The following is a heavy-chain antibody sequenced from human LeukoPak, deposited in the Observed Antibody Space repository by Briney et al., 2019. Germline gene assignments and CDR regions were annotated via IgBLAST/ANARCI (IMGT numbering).Heavy chain of an antibody. CDR2: ISAYNGNT. V-gene: IGHV1-18*01. J-gene: IGHJ4*02. CDR3: TRDLGQWLMQGIFFDY. Sequence: GASVKVSCKASGYTFTDFGISWVRQAPGQGLEWMGWISAYNGNTNYAQKLQGRVTMTTDTSTSTAYMEVRSLRSDDTAVYYCTRDLGQWLMQGIFFDYWGQGTLVTVSS. CDR1: GYTFTDFG. D-gene: IGHD6-19*01.